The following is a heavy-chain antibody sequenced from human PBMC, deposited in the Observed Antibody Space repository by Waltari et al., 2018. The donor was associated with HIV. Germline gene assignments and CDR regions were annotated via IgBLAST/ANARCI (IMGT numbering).Heavy chain of an antibody. CDR1: GGSISSRSYY. J-gene: IGHJ5*02. Sequence: QLQLQEPGPGLVKPSETLSLTCTVSGGSISSRSYYWGWLRQPPGKGRAGIGSIYYSGSTYYNPSLKSRVTISVDTSKNQFSLKLSSVTAADTAVYYCARQQYCSGGSCPYNWFDPWGQGTLVTVSS. V-gene: IGHV4-39*01. CDR3: ARQQYCSGGSCPYNWFDP. CDR2: IYYSGST. D-gene: IGHD2-15*01.